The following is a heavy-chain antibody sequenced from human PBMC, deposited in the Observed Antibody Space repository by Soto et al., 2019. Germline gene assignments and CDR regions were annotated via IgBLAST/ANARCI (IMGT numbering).Heavy chain of an antibody. CDR1: GYTFTIYW. Sequence: GESLKISCQVSGYTFTIYWIGWVRQMPGKGLEWMGIIYPSDSDTRYSPSFQGQVTISADQSINTAYLQWDSLKASDTAIYYCARPANTVTNVFDLWGQGTPVTAPQ. J-gene: IGHJ4*02. D-gene: IGHD4-17*01. CDR2: IYPSDSDT. V-gene: IGHV5-51*01. CDR3: ARPANTVTNVFDL.